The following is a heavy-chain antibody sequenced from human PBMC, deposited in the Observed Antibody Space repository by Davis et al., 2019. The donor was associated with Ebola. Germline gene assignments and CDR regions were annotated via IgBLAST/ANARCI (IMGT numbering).Heavy chain of an antibody. D-gene: IGHD2-15*01. CDR2: INPNSGGT. CDR1: GYTFTNYD. CDR3: AMQPRVVPPYYGMDV. J-gene: IGHJ6*02. V-gene: IGHV1-2*04. Sequence: ASVKVSCKTSGYTFTNYDINWVRQAPGQGLEWMGWINPNSGGTNYAQKFQGWVTMTRDTSISTAYMELSRLRSDDTAVYYCAMQPRVVPPYYGMDVWGQGTTVTVSS.